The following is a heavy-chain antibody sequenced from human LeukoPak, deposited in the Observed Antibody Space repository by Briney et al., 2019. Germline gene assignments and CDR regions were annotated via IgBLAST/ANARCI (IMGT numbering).Heavy chain of an antibody. Sequence: GGSLRLPCAASGFTFSSYGMHWVRQAPGKGLEWVAFIRYDGSNKYYADSVKGRFTISRDNSKNTLYLQMNSLRAEDTAVYYCAKIGATSYFYWGQGTLVTVSS. CDR1: GFTFSSYG. CDR3: AKIGATSYFY. V-gene: IGHV3-30*02. D-gene: IGHD1-26*01. CDR2: IRYDGSNK. J-gene: IGHJ4*02.